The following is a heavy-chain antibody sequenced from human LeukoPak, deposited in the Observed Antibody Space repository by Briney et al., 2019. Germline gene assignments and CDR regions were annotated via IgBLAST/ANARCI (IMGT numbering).Heavy chain of an antibody. CDR1: GFTFSNYA. CDR2: ISSNGGST. J-gene: IGHJ4*02. V-gene: IGHV3-64*01. CDR3: ARMSYSSGWYDY. Sequence: GGSLRLSCAASGFTFSNYAMHWVRQAPGKGLEYVSAISSNGGSTYCANSVKGRFTISRDNSKNTLYLQMGSLRAEDMAVYYCARMSYSSGWYDYWGQGTLVTVSS. D-gene: IGHD6-19*01.